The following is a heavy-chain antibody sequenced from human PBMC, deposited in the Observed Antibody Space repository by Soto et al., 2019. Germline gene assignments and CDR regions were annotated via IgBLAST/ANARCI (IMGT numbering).Heavy chain of an antibody. D-gene: IGHD6-6*01. CDR3: ARDSLARSDY. Sequence: EVQLVESGGGLVQPGGSLRLSCAASGFTFSSYWMSWVRQAPGKGLEWVANINQDGNKKYYVDSVKGRFIISRDNAKNSLYLQMNSLRAEDSAVHYCARDSLARSDYWGQGTLVTVSS. CDR1: GFTFSSYW. CDR2: INQDGNKK. V-gene: IGHV3-7*01. J-gene: IGHJ4*02.